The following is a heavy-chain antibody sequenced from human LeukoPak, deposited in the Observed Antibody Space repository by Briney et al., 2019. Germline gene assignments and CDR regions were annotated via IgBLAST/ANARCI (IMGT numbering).Heavy chain of an antibody. CDR2: ISSSGSTI. CDR1: GFTFSSYA. Sequence: GRSLRLSCAASGFTFSSYAMHWVRQAPGKGLEWVSYISSSGSTIYYADSVKGRFTISRDNAKNSLYLQMNSLRAEDTAVYYCARDLLGYNYYYMDVWGKGTTVTVSS. D-gene: IGHD3-16*02. CDR3: ARDLLGYNYYYMDV. J-gene: IGHJ6*03. V-gene: IGHV3-48*04.